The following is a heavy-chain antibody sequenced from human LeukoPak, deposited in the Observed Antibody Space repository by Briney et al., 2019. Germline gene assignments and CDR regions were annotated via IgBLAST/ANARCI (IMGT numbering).Heavy chain of an antibody. V-gene: IGHV4-59*01. D-gene: IGHD2-15*01. J-gene: IGHJ4*02. Sequence: SETLSLTCTVSGGSISSYYWSWIRQPPGKGLEWIGYIYYSGSTNYNPSLKSRVTISVDTSKNQFSLKLSSVTAADTAVYYCARGRCSGGSCAKDYFDYWGQGTLVTVSS. CDR1: GGSISSYY. CDR2: IYYSGST. CDR3: ARGRCSGGSCAKDYFDY.